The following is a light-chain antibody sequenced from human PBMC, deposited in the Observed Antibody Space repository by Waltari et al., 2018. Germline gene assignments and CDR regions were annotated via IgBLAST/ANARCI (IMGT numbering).Light chain of an antibody. J-gene: IGLJ2*01. CDR3: QVWESSRDQGF. Sequence: SYVLTQAPSVSVAPGQPARITSGGINIESKSVNWYQQKPTQAPKLVVFDDSDRPSGIPERFSGSNSGNTATLTIGRVEAGDEADYYCQVWESSRDQGFFGGGTKLTVL. CDR1: NIESKS. CDR2: DDS. V-gene: IGLV3-21*02.